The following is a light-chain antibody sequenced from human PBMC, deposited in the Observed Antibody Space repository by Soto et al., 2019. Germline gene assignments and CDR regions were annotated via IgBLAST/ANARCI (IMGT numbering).Light chain of an antibody. Sequence: EIVLTQSPGTLSLSPGERATLSCRASQSVSSSYLAWYQQKPGQAPRLLIYGASSRATGIPDRFSGSGSGTEFTRTISRLEPEDFAVYYCQQYGSSLFTFGGGTKVEIK. V-gene: IGKV3-20*01. J-gene: IGKJ4*01. CDR3: QQYGSSLFT. CDR1: QSVSSSY. CDR2: GAS.